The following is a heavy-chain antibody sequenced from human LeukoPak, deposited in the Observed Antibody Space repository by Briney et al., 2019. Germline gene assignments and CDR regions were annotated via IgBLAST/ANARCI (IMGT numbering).Heavy chain of an antibody. Sequence: SETLSLTCTVSGGSINSYYWSWIRQPPGKGLEWIGYIFYSGATNYNPSLESRVTISVDTSKNQFSLRLNSVSAADTAVYYCARHPNIAVIRDGFDHWGQGTQVTVSS. J-gene: IGHJ5*02. CDR3: ARHPNIAVIRDGFDH. CDR2: IFYSGAT. V-gene: IGHV4-59*08. D-gene: IGHD2-2*01. CDR1: GGSINSYY.